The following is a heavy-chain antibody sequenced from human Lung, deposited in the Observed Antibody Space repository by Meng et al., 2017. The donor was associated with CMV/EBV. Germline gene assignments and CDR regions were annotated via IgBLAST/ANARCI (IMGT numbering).Heavy chain of an antibody. CDR1: GFTFSDYN. J-gene: IGHJ4*02. CDR3: ARDRDWELFDY. Sequence: VPLVGSGGGVVQAGGSLRLCCAVSGFTFSDYNIHWVRQAPGKGLVWVSRINTDANERTYEDSVKGRFSITRDNAKNTVFLQMNSLRAEDTAIYYCARDRDWELFDYWGQGILVTVSS. CDR2: INTDANER. D-gene: IGHD3-10*01. V-gene: IGHV3-74*03.